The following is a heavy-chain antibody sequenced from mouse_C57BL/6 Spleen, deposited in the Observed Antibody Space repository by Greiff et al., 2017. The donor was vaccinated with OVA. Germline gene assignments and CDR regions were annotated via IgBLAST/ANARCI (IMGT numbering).Heavy chain of an antibody. D-gene: IGHD1-1*01. CDR2: IDPSDSYT. CDR3: AREDYYGSSYTAY. J-gene: IGHJ3*01. CDR1: GYTFTSYW. Sequence: VQLQQPGAELVRPGTSVKLSCKASGYTFTSYWMHWVKQRPGQGLEWIGVIDPSDSYTNYNQKFKGKATLTVDTSSSTAYMQLSSLTSEDSAVYYCAREDYYGSSYTAYWGQGTLVTVAA. V-gene: IGHV1-59*01.